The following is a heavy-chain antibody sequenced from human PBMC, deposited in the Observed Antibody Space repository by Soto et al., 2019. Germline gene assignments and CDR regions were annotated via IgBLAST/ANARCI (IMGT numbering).Heavy chain of an antibody. V-gene: IGHV3-33*01. CDR1: GFTFSSYG. D-gene: IGHD6-13*01. J-gene: IGHJ5*02. Sequence: QVQLVESGGGVVQPGRSLRLSCAASGFTFSSYGMHWVRQAPGKGLEWVAVIWYDGSNKYYADSVKGRFTISRDNSKNTLYLQKNSLRAEDTAVYYCARDNRSSWYGQTNWFDPWGQGTLVTVSS. CDR3: ARDNRSSWYGQTNWFDP. CDR2: IWYDGSNK.